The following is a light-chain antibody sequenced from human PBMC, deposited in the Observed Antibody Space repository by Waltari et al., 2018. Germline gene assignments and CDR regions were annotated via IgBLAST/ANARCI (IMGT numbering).Light chain of an antibody. CDR3: QQYYSSPLT. CDR1: QSVLYRSDNKNY. V-gene: IGKV4-1*01. J-gene: IGKJ3*01. Sequence: DIVMTQSPDSLAVSLGERATINCKSSQSVLYRSDNKNYLGWYQQKPGLPPKLLIYWASTRESGVPDRFSGSGSGTDFTLTISSLQAEDVAVYYCQQYYSSPLTFGPGTKVDIK. CDR2: WAS.